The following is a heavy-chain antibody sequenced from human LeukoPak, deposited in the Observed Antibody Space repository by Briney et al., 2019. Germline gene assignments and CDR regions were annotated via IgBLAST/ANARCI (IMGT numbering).Heavy chain of an antibody. CDR1: GFTFSSYS. V-gene: IGHV3-21*01. J-gene: IGHJ4*02. D-gene: IGHD5-24*01. CDR3: ARVGGHSITFDY. Sequence: GGSLRLSCAASGFTFSSYSMNWVRQAPGKGLEWVSSISCSSSYIYYADSVKGRFTISRDNAKNSLYLQMNSLRAEDTAVYYCARVGGHSITFDYWGQGTLVTVSS. CDR2: ISCSSSYI.